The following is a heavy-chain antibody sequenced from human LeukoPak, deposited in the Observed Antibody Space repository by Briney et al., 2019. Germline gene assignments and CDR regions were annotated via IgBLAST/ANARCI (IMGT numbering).Heavy chain of an antibody. V-gene: IGHV3-7*03. CDR1: GFTFSGFW. D-gene: IGHD6-19*01. J-gene: IGHJ4*02. CDR3: ARLTVGWAIDY. CDR2: INSDGSEG. Sequence: GGSLRLSCAVSGFTFSGFWMSWSRQAPGKGLEWVASINSDGSEGYYADVVKGRFTISRDNAKNSLYLQINSLRAEDTAVYYCARLTVGWAIDYWGQGTLVTVSS.